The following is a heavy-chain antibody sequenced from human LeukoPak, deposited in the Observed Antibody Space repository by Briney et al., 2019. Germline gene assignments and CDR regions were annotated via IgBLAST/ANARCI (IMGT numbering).Heavy chain of an antibody. Sequence: GGSLRLSXAASGFTFSSYWMSWVGQAPGKGLEWVANIKQDGSEKYYVDSVKGRFTISRDNAKNSLYLQMNSLRAEDTAVYYCARVARDTIIGVVINYYYYMDVWGKGTTVTVSS. CDR2: IKQDGSEK. D-gene: IGHD3-3*01. J-gene: IGHJ6*03. V-gene: IGHV3-7*01. CDR3: ARVARDTIIGVVINYYYYMDV. CDR1: GFTFSSYW.